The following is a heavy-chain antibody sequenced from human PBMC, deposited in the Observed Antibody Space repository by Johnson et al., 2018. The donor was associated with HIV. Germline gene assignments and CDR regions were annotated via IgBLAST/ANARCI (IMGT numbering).Heavy chain of an antibody. CDR3: ARASNSGYDQAFDI. CDR2: IYSGGST. CDR1: GFTVSSNY. J-gene: IGHJ3*02. V-gene: IGHV3-53*01. D-gene: IGHD5-12*01. Sequence: VQLVESGGGLIQPGGSLRLSCAASGFTVSSNYMSWVRQAPGKGLEWVSVIYSGGSTYYADSVKGRFTISRDNSKNTLYLQMNSLGAEATAVYYCARASNSGYDQAFDIWGQGTMVTVSS.